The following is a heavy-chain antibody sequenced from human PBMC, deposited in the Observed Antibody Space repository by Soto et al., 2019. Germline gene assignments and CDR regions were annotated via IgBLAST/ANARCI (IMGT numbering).Heavy chain of an antibody. CDR2: IKQDGSEK. V-gene: IGHV3-7*04. Sequence: GGSLILSCAASGFTFSSYWMSWVRQAPGKGLEWVANIKQDGSEKYYVDSVKGRFTISRDNAKNSLYLQMNSLRAEDTAVYYCARGIERAVAGEVRDYWGQGTLVTVSS. CDR1: GFTFSSYW. CDR3: ARGIERAVAGEVRDY. D-gene: IGHD6-19*01. J-gene: IGHJ4*02.